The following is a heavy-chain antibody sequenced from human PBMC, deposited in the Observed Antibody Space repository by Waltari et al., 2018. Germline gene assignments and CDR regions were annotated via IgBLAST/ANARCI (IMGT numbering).Heavy chain of an antibody. V-gene: IGHV1-2*06. Sequence: QVQLVQSGAEVKKPGASVKVSCKASGYTFTGYYMHWVRPAPGQGLEWMQRINPNCGGTRHAQEVQGRVTVTGDTSISTAYMGLGRLRSYDTAVYYCARDRRGVRGVGSNWFDPWGQGTLVTVSS. D-gene: IGHD3-10*01. CDR3: ARDRRGVRGVGSNWFDP. CDR1: GYTFTGYY. CDR2: INPNCGGT. J-gene: IGHJ5*02.